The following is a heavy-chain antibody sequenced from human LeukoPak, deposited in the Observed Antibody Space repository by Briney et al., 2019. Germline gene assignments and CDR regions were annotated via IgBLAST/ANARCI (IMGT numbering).Heavy chain of an antibody. CDR3: ARDHAGIAAAGPFDY. Sequence: PGGSLRLSCAASGFTFSNYWMNWVRQAPGKGLEWVADIKQDGSEQYYVDSVKGRFTISRDNAKNSLFLQMNSLRAEDTAVYYCARDHAGIAAAGPFDYWGQGSLVTVSS. CDR2: IKQDGSEQ. J-gene: IGHJ4*02. CDR1: GFTFSNYW. V-gene: IGHV3-7*01. D-gene: IGHD6-13*01.